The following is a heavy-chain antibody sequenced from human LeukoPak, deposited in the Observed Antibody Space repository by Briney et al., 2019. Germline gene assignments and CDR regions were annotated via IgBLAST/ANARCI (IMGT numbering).Heavy chain of an antibody. CDR3: AKDYTHYYDSSGYSGPSGY. V-gene: IGHV3-23*01. D-gene: IGHD3-22*01. J-gene: IGHJ4*02. CDR2: ISGSGGST. Sequence: GGSLRLSCAASGFTFSSYAMSWVRQAPGKGLEWVSAISGSGGSTYYADSVKGRFTVSRDNSKNTLYLQMNSLRAEDTAVYYCAKDYTHYYDSSGYSGPSGYWGQGTLVTVSS. CDR1: GFTFSSYA.